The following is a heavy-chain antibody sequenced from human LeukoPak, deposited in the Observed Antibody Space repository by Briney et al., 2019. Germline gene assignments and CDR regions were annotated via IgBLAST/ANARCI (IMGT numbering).Heavy chain of an antibody. J-gene: IGHJ4*02. V-gene: IGHV4-38-2*02. D-gene: IGHD3-16*01. CDR1: GYSISSGYY. CDR2: IYHSGST. Sequence: PSETLSLTCTVSGYSISSGYYWGWIRQPPGKGLEWIGSIYHSGSTYYNPSLKSRVTISVDTSKNQFSLKLSSVTAADTAVYYCARSITTLDYWGQGTLVTVSS. CDR3: ARSITTLDY.